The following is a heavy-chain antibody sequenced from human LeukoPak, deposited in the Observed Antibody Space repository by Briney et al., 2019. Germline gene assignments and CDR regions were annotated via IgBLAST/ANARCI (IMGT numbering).Heavy chain of an antibody. Sequence: PGGSLRLSCAASGFTFSSYWMSWVRQAPGKGLEWVANIKQDGSDKYYVDSVKGRFTISRDNAKNSLYLQMNSLRAEDTAVYYCARDKVVGTTYFDYWGQGTLVTVSS. V-gene: IGHV3-7*01. CDR1: GFTFSSYW. D-gene: IGHD1-26*01. CDR2: IKQDGSDK. J-gene: IGHJ4*02. CDR3: ARDKVVGTTYFDY.